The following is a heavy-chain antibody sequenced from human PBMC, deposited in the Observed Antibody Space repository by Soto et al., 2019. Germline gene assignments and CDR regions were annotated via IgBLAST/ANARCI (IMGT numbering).Heavy chain of an antibody. CDR2: TYYRSKWYN. CDR1: GDSVSSNSAA. Sequence: QSQTLSLTCAISGDSVSSNSAAWNWIRQSPSRGLEWLGRTYYRSKWYNDYAVSVKSRITMNPDTSKNQFSLQLNSVTPEDTAVYYCARDVLDCSSTSCYRAYYYYMDVWGKGTTVTVSS. V-gene: IGHV6-1*01. J-gene: IGHJ6*03. CDR3: ARDVLDCSSTSCYRAYYYYMDV. D-gene: IGHD2-2*02.